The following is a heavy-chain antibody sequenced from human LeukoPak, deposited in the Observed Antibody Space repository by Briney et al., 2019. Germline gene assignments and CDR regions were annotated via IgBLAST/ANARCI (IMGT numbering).Heavy chain of an antibody. V-gene: IGHV4-59*11. CDR2: IYYSGST. CDR3: ARVMIEGLFDY. Sequence: SETLSLTCTVSGGSISSHYWSWIRQPPGKGLEWIGYIYYSGSTNYNPSLKSRVTISVDTSKNQFSLKLSSVAAADTAVYYCARVMIEGLFDYWGQGTLVTVSS. D-gene: IGHD3-22*01. J-gene: IGHJ4*02. CDR1: GGSISSHY.